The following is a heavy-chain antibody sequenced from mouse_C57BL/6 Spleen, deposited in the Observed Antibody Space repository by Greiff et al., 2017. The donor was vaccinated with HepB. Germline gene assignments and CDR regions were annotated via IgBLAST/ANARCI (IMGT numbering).Heavy chain of an antibody. CDR1: GYSITSGYY. J-gene: IGHJ2*01. CDR2: ISYDGSN. CDR3: ARGFDY. Sequence: DVQLVESGPGLVKPSQSLSLTCSVTGYSITSGYYWNWIRQFPGNKLEWMGYISYDGSNNYNPSLKNRISITRDTSKNQFFLKLNSVTTEDTATYYCARGFDYWGQGTTLTVSS. V-gene: IGHV3-6*01.